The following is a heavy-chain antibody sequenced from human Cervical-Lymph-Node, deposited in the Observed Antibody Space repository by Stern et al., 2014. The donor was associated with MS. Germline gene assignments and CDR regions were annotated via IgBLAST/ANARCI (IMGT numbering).Heavy chain of an antibody. CDR2: IWYDGSNP. V-gene: IGHV3-33*01. Sequence: HVQLVESGGGVVQPGGSLRLSCAASGFSFSRYAMHWVRQAPGKGLEWVALIWYDGSNPYYADSVTGRFTISRDNFKNTLYLQMNSLRAEDTAVYYCASAYSSSHYYFDYWGQGTLVTVSS. J-gene: IGHJ4*02. CDR1: GFSFSRYA. CDR3: ASAYSSSHYYFDY. D-gene: IGHD6-13*01.